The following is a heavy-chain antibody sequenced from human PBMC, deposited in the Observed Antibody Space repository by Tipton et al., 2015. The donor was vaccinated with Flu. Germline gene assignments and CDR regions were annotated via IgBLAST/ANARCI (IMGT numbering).Heavy chain of an antibody. V-gene: IGHV3-15*01. CDR2: VQSKADGERA. J-gene: IGHJ4*02. Sequence: SLRLSCTASGFPFSRAWMTWVRQAPGKGLEWVGRVQSKADGERADYAAPVKGRFTISRDDSKNAVYLQMNSLKTEDTAVYYCTTIYWGHWGQGTLVTVSS. CDR1: GFPFSRAW. D-gene: IGHD7-27*01. CDR3: TTIYWGH.